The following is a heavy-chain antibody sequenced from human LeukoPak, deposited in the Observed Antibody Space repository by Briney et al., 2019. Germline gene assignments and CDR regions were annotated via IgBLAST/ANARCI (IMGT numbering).Heavy chain of an antibody. J-gene: IGHJ4*02. CDR1: GFTFSSYA. CDR3: ASSRDFWTYYFDY. D-gene: IGHD3/OR15-3a*01. CDR2: ISGSDGST. V-gene: IGHV3-23*01. Sequence: GSLRLSCAASGFTFSSYAMSWVRQAPGKGLEWVSAISGSDGSTYYADSVKGRFTISRDNSKNTLYLQMNSLRAEDTAVYYCASSRDFWTYYFDYWGQGTLVTVSS.